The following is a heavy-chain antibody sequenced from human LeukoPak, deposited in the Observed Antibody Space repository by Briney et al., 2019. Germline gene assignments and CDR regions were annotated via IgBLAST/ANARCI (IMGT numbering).Heavy chain of an antibody. CDR1: GYTFTTYS. D-gene: IGHD5-12*01. CDR3: ARDLDRIVPTTADY. J-gene: IGHJ4*02. CDR2: ISTNNGNA. V-gene: IGHV1-18*01. Sequence: ASVTVSRKASGYTFTTYSITWVRQAPGQGLEWMGWISTNNGNADYAQNFRGRVTMTTDTSTNTAYMELRSLRSDDTAVYYCARDLDRIVPTTADYWGQGTLVTVSS.